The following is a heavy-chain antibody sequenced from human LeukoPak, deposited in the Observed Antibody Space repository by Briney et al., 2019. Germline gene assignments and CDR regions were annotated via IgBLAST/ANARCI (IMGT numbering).Heavy chain of an antibody. J-gene: IGHJ4*02. V-gene: IGHV3-23*01. CDR3: AKGGKWDVTPFDY. CDR2: ISGGGGST. CDR1: GFTFSSYS. Sequence: GGSLRLSCAASGFTFSSYSMNWVRQAPGKGLEWVSTISGGGGSTYYADSVKGRFTISRDNSKNTLYLQVNSLRAEDTAVYYCAKGGKWDVTPFDYWGQGTLVTVSS. D-gene: IGHD1-26*01.